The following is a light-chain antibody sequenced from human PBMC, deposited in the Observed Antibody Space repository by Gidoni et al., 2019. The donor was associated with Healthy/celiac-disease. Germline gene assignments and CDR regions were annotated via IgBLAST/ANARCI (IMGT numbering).Light chain of an antibody. V-gene: IGKV1-33*01. CDR1: QDISNY. CDR2: DAS. J-gene: IGKJ5*01. Sequence: DIQMPQSPSPLSASVEDRVTITCQASQDISNYLNWYQKKPGKAPKLLIYDASNLETGVPSKFSGSGSGTDFTFTISSLQPEDIATYYGQQYDNLPIAFGQGTRLEIK. CDR3: QQYDNLPIA.